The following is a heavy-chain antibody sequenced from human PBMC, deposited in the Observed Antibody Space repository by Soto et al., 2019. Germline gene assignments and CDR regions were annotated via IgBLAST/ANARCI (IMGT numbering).Heavy chain of an antibody. CDR2: IFYSGST. J-gene: IGHJ4*02. CDR3: ASGTPQLVRY. CDR1: GGSISSGEYY. Sequence: SETLSLTCTVSGGSISSGEYYWSWIRQPPGKGLEWVGYIFYSGSTYYNPSLKSRLIISVDTSKNQFSLKLTSVTAADTAVYYCASGTPQLVRYWGQGTLVTVSS. V-gene: IGHV4-30-4*01. D-gene: IGHD6-13*01.